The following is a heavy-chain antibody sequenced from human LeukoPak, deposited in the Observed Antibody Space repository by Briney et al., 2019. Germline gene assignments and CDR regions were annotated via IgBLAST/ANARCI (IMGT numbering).Heavy chain of an antibody. CDR2: ISTSTGDT. V-gene: IGHV1-18*01. Sequence: ASVKVSCKASGYSFILYGISWVRQAPGQGPEWMGWISTSTGDTKYTQKFQGRVTMTRDTSISTAYMELSRLRSDDTAVYYCARDHGDGYHTYYFDYWGQGTLVTVSS. CDR3: ARDHGDGYHTYYFDY. D-gene: IGHD5-24*01. J-gene: IGHJ4*02. CDR1: GYSFILYG.